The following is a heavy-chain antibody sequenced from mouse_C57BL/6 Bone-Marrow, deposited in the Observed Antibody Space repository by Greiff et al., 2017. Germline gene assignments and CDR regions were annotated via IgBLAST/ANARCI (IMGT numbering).Heavy chain of an antibody. CDR3: AGGRTMFTALWAY. D-gene: IGHD2-2*01. J-gene: IGHJ3*01. CDR2: ISYDGRN. CDR1: GYSITSGYY. V-gene: IGHV3-6*01. Sequence: EVQLQQSGPGLVKPSPSLSLTCSVTGYSITSGYYWNWIRQFPGNQLEWMGYISYDGRNNYNPSLKNQISITRDTSKNQFFLKLNSVTTEDTATDYCAGGRTMFTALWAYWGQGTLVTVSA.